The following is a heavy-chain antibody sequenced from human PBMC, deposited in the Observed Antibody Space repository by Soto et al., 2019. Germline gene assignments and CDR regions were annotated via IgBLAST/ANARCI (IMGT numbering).Heavy chain of an antibody. D-gene: IGHD6-19*01. CDR2: IWYAGSNK. V-gene: IGHV3-33*01. Sequence: QVQLVESGGGVVQPGRSLRLSCAASGFTFSSYGMHWVRQAPGKGLERVAVIWYAGSNKYYADSVKGRFTISRDNSKNTLYLQMNSLRAEDTAVYYCARDKSVAVAGTFEYWGQGTLVTVSS. CDR1: GFTFSSYG. CDR3: ARDKSVAVAGTFEY. J-gene: IGHJ4*02.